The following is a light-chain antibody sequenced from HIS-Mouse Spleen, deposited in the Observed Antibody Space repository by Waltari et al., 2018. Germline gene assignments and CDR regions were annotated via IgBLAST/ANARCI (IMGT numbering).Light chain of an antibody. CDR1: SSDVGSYNL. V-gene: IGLV2-23*01. Sequence: QSALTQPASVSGSPGQSITISCTGTSSDVGSYNLVSWYQQHPGKAPKLMIYEGSKRPSGVSNRVSGSKSCNTASLTISGLQAEDEADYYCCSYAGSSTWVFGGGTKLTVL. J-gene: IGLJ3*02. CDR3: CSYAGSSTWV. CDR2: EGS.